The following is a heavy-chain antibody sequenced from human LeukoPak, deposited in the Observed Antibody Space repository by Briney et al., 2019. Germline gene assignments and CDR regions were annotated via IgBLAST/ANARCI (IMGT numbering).Heavy chain of an antibody. Sequence: ASVKVSRKASGYTFTDYGFTWVRQAPGQGLEWMGWISAYNTNTNYAQKLQDRVTMTTDTSTSTAYMELRSLRSDDAAVYYCARVGGRYCSSTSCYAWDYWGQGTPVTVSS. J-gene: IGHJ4*02. V-gene: IGHV1-18*01. CDR3: ARVGGRYCSSTSCYAWDY. CDR2: ISAYNTNT. D-gene: IGHD2-2*01. CDR1: GYTFTDYG.